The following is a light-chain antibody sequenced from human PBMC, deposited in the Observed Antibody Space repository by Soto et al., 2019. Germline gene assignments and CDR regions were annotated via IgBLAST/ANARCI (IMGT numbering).Light chain of an antibody. V-gene: IGKV1-39*01. Sequence: DIQMTQSPSSLSASVGDRVTITCRASQTINTYLNWYQQKPGKAPKLLIYGASTLQRGVPSRFSGSGSGTDFTLTISNLQPEDFADYYCQQTYRTPWTFGQGTNADTK. CDR1: QTINTY. CDR2: GAS. CDR3: QQTYRTPWT. J-gene: IGKJ1*01.